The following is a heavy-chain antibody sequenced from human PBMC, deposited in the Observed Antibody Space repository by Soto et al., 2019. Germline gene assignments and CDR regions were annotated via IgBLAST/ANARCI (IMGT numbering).Heavy chain of an antibody. CDR3: ARNSKLTNSYSFAMDV. Sequence: SETLSLTCTVSGGSISSTDFYWSWIRQHPGEGLEWIGYIYYSGSTYYNPSLKRRVTISVDTSKNQFSLELTSVTAADTAVYYCARNSKLTNSYSFAMDVWGQGTTVTVSS. CDR2: IYYSGST. CDR1: GGSISSTDFY. D-gene: IGHD1-1*01. V-gene: IGHV4-31*03. J-gene: IGHJ6*02.